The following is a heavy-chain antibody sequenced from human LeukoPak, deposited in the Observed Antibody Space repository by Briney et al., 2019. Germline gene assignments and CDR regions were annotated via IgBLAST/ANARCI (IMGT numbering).Heavy chain of an antibody. D-gene: IGHD5-24*01. CDR1: GGTFSSYA. J-gene: IGHJ4*02. CDR2: IIPIFGTA. V-gene: IGHV1-69*13. CDR3: ARGNRRDGYNSHFDY. Sequence: SVKVSCKASGGTFSSYAISWVRQAPGQGLEWMGGIIPIFGTANYAQKFQGRVTITADESTSTAYMELSSLRSEDTAVYYCARGNRRDGYNSHFDYWGQGTLVTVSS.